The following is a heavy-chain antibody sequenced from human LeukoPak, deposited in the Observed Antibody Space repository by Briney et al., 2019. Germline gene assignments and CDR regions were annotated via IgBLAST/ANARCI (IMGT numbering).Heavy chain of an antibody. D-gene: IGHD1-26*01. V-gene: IGHV3-30*18. CDR2: ISYDGSNK. CDR1: GFILSTYG. J-gene: IGHJ3*01. Sequence: PGGSLRLSCVASGFILSTYGMHWVRQAPGKGLEWVAVISYDGSNKYYADSVKGRFTVSRNNSKNTLYLDMNSLRGEDTAVYYCAKNPQWEEDAFDVWGQGTMVTVSS. CDR3: AKNPQWEEDAFDV.